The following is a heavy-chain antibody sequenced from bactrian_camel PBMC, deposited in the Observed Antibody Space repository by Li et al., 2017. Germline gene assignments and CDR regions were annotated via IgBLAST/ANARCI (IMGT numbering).Heavy chain of an antibody. CDR1: GFTFGNYD. V-gene: IGHV3S42*01. CDR3: ASDSRRNGVKSPAGLCVHNH. CDR2: ISALGGQT. Sequence: QLVESGGGVVHPGESLRLSCVASGFTFGNYDMSWARQVPGKGREWVAAISALGGQTRTADSVKGRFTISKDNVANTLYLQMNSLKPEDTAMYYCASDSRRNGVKSPAGLCVHNHRGQGTQVTVS. D-gene: IGHD5*01. J-gene: IGHJ4*01.